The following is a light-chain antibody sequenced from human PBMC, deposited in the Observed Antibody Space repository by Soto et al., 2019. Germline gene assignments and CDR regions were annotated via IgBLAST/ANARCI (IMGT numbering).Light chain of an antibody. Sequence: QAVVTQPPSASGTPGQRVTISCSGSIGSNYIYWYQQLPGMAPKLLIYSDNQRPSGVPDRFSGSKSGTSASLAISGLRSEDEADYYCAAWDDSLSALFGGGTKLTVL. V-gene: IGLV1-47*02. CDR3: AAWDDSLSAL. CDR1: IGSNY. CDR2: SDN. J-gene: IGLJ3*02.